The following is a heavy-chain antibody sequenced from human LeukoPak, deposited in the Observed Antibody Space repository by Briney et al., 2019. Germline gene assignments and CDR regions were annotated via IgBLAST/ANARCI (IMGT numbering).Heavy chain of an antibody. CDR3: ARNNGMDV. CDR1: GFTFSSYA. J-gene: IGHJ6*02. V-gene: IGHV3-23*01. CDR2: ISGSGGST. Sequence: GGSLRLSCAASGFTFSSYAMSWVRQAPGKGLEWVSAISGSGGSTYYADSVKGRFTISRDNSKNTLYLQMNSLRAEDAALYHCARNNGMDVWGQGTTVIVSS.